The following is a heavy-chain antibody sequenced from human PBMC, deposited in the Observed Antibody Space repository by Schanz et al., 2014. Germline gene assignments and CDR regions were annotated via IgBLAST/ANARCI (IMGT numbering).Heavy chain of an antibody. CDR1: GFTFTTHS. J-gene: IGHJ4*02. V-gene: IGHV3-23*04. CDR2: ISGSGGST. Sequence: EVQLVESGGYLVQPGGSLRLSCAASGFTFTTHSMTWVRQAPGKGLEWVSGISGSGGSTYYADSVKGRFTISRDNSKTTLSLQMNSLRAEDTAVYYCAKGLYYDNTGGGFDYWGQGTLVTVSS. CDR3: AKGLYYDNTGGGFDY. D-gene: IGHD3-16*01.